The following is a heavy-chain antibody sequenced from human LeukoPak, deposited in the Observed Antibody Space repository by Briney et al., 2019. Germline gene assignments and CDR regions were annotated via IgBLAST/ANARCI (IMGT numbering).Heavy chain of an antibody. CDR1: GFTFSSYW. J-gene: IGHJ2*01. CDR3: AREGATDWYFPL. CDR2: INSDGSST. D-gene: IGHD5-12*01. V-gene: IGHV3-74*01. Sequence: PGGSLRLSCAASGFTFSSYWMHWVRQAPGKGLVWVSRINSDGSSTSYADSVKGRFTISRDNAKNTLYLQMSSLRAEDTAVYYCAREGATDWYFPLWGRGTLVTVSS.